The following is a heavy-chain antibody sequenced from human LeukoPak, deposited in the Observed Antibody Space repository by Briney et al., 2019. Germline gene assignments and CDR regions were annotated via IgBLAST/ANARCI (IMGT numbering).Heavy chain of an antibody. CDR1: GFTFSSYW. CDR3: AKYLVGPDYYFDY. J-gene: IGHJ4*02. V-gene: IGHV3-7*01. D-gene: IGHD2-15*01. CDR2: IKQDGSEK. Sequence: GGSLRLSCAASGFTFSSYWMSWVRQAPGKGLEWVANIKQDGSEKYYVDSVKGRFTISRDNAKNSLYLQMNSLRAEDTAVYYCAKYLVGPDYYFDYWGQGTLVTVSS.